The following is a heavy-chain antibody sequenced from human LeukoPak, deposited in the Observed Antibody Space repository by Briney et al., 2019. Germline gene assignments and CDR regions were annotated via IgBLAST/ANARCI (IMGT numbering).Heavy chain of an antibody. V-gene: IGHV4-39*01. D-gene: IGHD3-16*01. J-gene: IGHJ1*01. Sequence: SETLSLTYTVSGGSISSSSYYWGWIRQPPGKGLEWIGSIYYSGSTYYNPSLESRVTISVDASKNQFSLKLSSVTAADTAVYYCARLGYDYVWAKYFQHWGQGTLVTVSS. CDR1: GGSISSSSYY. CDR3: ARLGYDYVWAKYFQH. CDR2: IYYSGST.